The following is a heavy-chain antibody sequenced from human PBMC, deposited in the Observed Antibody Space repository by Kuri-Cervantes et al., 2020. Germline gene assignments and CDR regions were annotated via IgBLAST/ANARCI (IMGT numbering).Heavy chain of an antibody. CDR1: GFTFSSYA. CDR2: ISYDGSNK. D-gene: IGHD6-13*01. V-gene: IGHV3-30-3*01. J-gene: IGHJ5*02. CDR3: ASQYSSSWRNWFDP. Sequence: GGSLRLSCAASGFTFSSYAMHWVRQAPGKGLEWVAVISYDGSNKYYADSVKGRFTISRDNAKNSLYLQMNSLRDEDTAVYYCASQYSSSWRNWFDPWGQGTLVTVSS.